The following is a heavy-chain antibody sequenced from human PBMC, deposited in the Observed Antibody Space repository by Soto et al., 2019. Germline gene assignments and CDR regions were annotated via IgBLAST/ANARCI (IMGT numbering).Heavy chain of an antibody. CDR3: AKGASRPNFSVPNYYYFYGMDV. CDR1: GFTFNNYA. J-gene: IGHJ6*02. CDR2: ISGTGGTT. Sequence: VGSLRLSCAASGFTFNNYAMSWVRQAPGKGLEWVSGISGTGGTTYYADSVKGRFTISRDNSKNTLSLQMDSLRADDTAVYYCAKGASRPNFSVPNYYYFYGMDVWGQGTTVTVSS. D-gene: IGHD6-6*01. V-gene: IGHV3-23*01.